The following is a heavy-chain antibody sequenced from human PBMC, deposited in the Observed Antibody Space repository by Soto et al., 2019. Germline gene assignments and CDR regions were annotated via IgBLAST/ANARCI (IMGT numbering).Heavy chain of an antibody. J-gene: IGHJ4*02. CDR3: ASRIGTRPF. D-gene: IGHD6-6*01. CDR1: GGSISSSEW. Sequence: PSETLSLTCAVSGGSISSSEWWSWVRQPPGKGLEWIGEISHSGSTNYKSSLTSRVTISIDKSKNQFSLKLTSVTAADTAVYYCASRIGTRPFWGQGTLVTVSS. V-gene: IGHV4-4*02. CDR2: ISHSGST.